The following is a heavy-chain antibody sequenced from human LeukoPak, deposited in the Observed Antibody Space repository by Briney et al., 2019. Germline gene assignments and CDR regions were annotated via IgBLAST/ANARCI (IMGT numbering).Heavy chain of an antibody. CDR2: INSEGSST. J-gene: IGHJ6*03. D-gene: IGHD3-3*01. CDR3: ARDYDRYYMDV. CDR1: GFTFSSYW. Sequence: AGSLTLSCAASGFTFSSYWIHWVRQAQGKGLVWVSRINSEGSSTTYADSVKGRFTISRDNAKNPLYLQMNSLRAEDTAVYYCARDYDRYYMDVWGKGTTVTVSS. V-gene: IGHV3-74*01.